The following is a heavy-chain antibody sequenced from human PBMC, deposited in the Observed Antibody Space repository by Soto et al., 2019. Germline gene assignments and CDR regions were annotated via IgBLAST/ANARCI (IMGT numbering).Heavy chain of an antibody. CDR1: GYTFTSYA. D-gene: IGHD3-10*01. J-gene: IGHJ5*02. V-gene: IGHV1-3*01. CDR2: INAGNGNT. Sequence: QVQLVQSGAEVKKPGASVQVSCKASGYTFTSYAMHWVRQAPGQRLEWMGWINAGNGNTKYSQKCQGKVTITRDTTASPAYMELSSLRSEATAVYYGARAHDVGVLVRGVIFWFDPWGQGTLVTVSS. CDR3: ARAHDVGVLVRGVIFWFDP.